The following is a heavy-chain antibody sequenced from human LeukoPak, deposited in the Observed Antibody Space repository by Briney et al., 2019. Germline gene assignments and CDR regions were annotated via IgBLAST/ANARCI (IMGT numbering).Heavy chain of an antibody. V-gene: IGHV4-39*07. CDR3: ARGSSSSWYRALNWFDP. J-gene: IGHJ5*02. Sequence: SETLSLTCTVSGGSISSSSYYWGWIRQPPGKGLEWIGSIYYSGSTYYNPSLKSRVTISVDTSKNQFSLKLSSVTAADTAVYYCARGSSSSWYRALNWFDPWGQGTLVTVSS. D-gene: IGHD6-13*01. CDR1: GGSISSSSYY. CDR2: IYYSGST.